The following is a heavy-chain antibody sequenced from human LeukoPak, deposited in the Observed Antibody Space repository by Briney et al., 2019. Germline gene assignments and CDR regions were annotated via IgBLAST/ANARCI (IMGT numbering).Heavy chain of an antibody. CDR1: GGSFSGYY. CDR2: IYYSGST. V-gene: IGHV4-59*01. J-gene: IGHJ3*02. D-gene: IGHD3-22*01. CDR3: ARATMNDAFDI. Sequence: PSETRSLTGAVYGGSFSGYYWSWIRQPPGKGLEWIGYIYYSGSTNYNPSLKRGVTISVDTSKNQFSLKLSSVTAADTAVYYCARATMNDAFDIWGQGTMVTVSS.